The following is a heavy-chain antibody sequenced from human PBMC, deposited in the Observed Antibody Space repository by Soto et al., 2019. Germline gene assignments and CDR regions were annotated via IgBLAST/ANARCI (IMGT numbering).Heavy chain of an antibody. Sequence: PGGSLRLSCAASGFTFSSYWMHWVRQAPGKGLVWVSRINSDGSSTSYADSVKGRFTISRDNAKNTLYLQMNSLSAEDTAVYYCARVDSSGWYVFDYWGQGTLVTVSS. J-gene: IGHJ4*02. CDR2: INSDGSST. V-gene: IGHV3-74*01. CDR3: ARVDSSGWYVFDY. D-gene: IGHD6-19*01. CDR1: GFTFSSYW.